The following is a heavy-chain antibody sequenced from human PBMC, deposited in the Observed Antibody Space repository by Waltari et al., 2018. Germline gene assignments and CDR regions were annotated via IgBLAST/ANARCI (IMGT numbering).Heavy chain of an antibody. CDR3: VRESFGNDI. CDR1: GYPFNDAW. J-gene: IGHJ4*02. Sequence: EVQLVESGGGLVKPGESLRLSCVGSGYPFNDAWMSWVRQAPGKGLEGVGRIKREIDGGTAEYVESVKDRFTISRDDSKNTLYLQMNSLKSEDSAVYFCVRESFGNDIWGQGTLVTVSS. V-gene: IGHV3-15*01. D-gene: IGHD3-10*01. CDR2: IKREIDGGTA.